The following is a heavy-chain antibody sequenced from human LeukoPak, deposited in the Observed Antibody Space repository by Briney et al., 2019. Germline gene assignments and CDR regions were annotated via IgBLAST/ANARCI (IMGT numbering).Heavy chain of an antibody. Sequence: GASVKVSCKASGYTFTSYGISWVRQAPGQGLEWMGWISAYNGNTNYAQKLQGRVTMTTDTSTSTAYMELRSLRSDDTAVYYCARAEYQLFHPKNWFDPWGQGTLVTVSS. J-gene: IGHJ5*02. D-gene: IGHD2-2*01. CDR3: ARAEYQLFHPKNWFDP. CDR1: GYTFTSYG. CDR2: ISAYNGNT. V-gene: IGHV1-18*01.